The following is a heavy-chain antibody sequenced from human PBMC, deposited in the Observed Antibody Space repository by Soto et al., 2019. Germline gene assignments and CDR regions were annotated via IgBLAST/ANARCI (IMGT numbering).Heavy chain of an antibody. CDR2: IYSGTT. CDR1: GGSIISGGYS. D-gene: IGHD2-15*01. J-gene: IGHJ4*02. V-gene: IGHV4-30-2*01. Sequence: TLSLTCAFSGGSIISGGYSCSWIRQPPGKGLEWIGYIYSGTTHYNPSLESRVTIAMDRSKNQVSLSLKSVTAADTAVYYCAREDRGAFFEFWGQGTLVTVSS. CDR3: AREDRGAFFEF.